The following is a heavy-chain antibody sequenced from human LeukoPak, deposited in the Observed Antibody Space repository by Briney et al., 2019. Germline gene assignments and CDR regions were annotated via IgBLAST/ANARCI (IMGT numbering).Heavy chain of an antibody. CDR3: AKDRDDYVWGSYLGAFDI. Sequence: QPGGSLRLSCAASGFTFSSYAMSWVRQAPGKGLEWVSLISGSGGSTYYADSVKGRFTISRDNSKNTLYLQMNSLRAEDTAVFYCAKDRDDYVWGSYLGAFDIWGQGTMVTVSS. CDR2: ISGSGGST. D-gene: IGHD3-16*01. V-gene: IGHV3-23*01. J-gene: IGHJ3*02. CDR1: GFTFSSYA.